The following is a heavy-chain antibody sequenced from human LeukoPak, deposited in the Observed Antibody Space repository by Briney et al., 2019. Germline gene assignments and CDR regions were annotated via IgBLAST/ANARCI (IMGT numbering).Heavy chain of an antibody. CDR2: IIPIFGTA. V-gene: IGHV1-69*13. Sequence: VASVKVSCKASGGTFSSYAISWVRQAPGQGLEWMGGIIPIFGTANYAQKFQGRVTITADESTSTAYMELSSLRSEDTAVYYCAIDLVCSGGSCYSSWRQGTLVTVSS. CDR3: AIDLVCSGGSCYSS. CDR1: GGTFSSYA. D-gene: IGHD2-15*01. J-gene: IGHJ5*02.